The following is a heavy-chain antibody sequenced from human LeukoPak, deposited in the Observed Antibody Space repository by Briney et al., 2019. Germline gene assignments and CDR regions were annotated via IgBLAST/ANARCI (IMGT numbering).Heavy chain of an antibody. CDR1: GFTFSSYS. CDR2: ISSSSSYI. J-gene: IGHJ6*02. V-gene: IGHV3-21*06. Sequence: GGSLRLSCAASGFTFSSYSMNWVRLAPGKGLEWVSSISSSSSYIFYADSVEGRFTISRDNAKNSLFLQMNSLRAEDTAVYYCARGPDSSGYYYYYGMDVWGQGTTVTVSS. D-gene: IGHD3-22*01. CDR3: ARGPDSSGYYYYYGMDV.